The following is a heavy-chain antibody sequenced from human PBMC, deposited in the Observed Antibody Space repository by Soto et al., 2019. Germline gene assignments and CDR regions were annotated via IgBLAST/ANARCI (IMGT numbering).Heavy chain of an antibody. J-gene: IGHJ6*02. D-gene: IGHD1-7*01. CDR2: FDPEDGET. Sequence: QVQLVQSGAEVKKPGASVKVSCKVSGYTLTELSMHWVRQAPGKGLEWMGGFDPEDGETIYAQKFRGRVTMTEDTSTDTAYMELSSLRSEDTAVYYCATPGPGTGTTNYYGMDVWGQGTTVTVSS. CDR1: GYTLTELS. CDR3: ATPGPGTGTTNYYGMDV. V-gene: IGHV1-24*01.